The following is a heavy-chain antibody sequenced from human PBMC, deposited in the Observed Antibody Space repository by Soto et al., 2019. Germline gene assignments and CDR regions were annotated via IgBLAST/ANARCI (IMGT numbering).Heavy chain of an antibody. D-gene: IGHD3-16*01. CDR3: TTDLRTSAYVYHY. CDR2: IKSKTDGGTG. V-gene: IGHV3-15*01. Sequence: GGSLRLSCVASVFTFSNTWMSCVRHSPGKWLEWVGRIKSKTDGGTGDYAEPVKGRFTISRGDSKNTLYLQMNSLKTEDTAVYYCTTDLRTSAYVYHYWGQATRDTLSS. CDR1: VFTFSNTW. J-gene: IGHJ4*02.